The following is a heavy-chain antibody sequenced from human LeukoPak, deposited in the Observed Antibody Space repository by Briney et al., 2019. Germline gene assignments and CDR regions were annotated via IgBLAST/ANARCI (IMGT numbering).Heavy chain of an antibody. CDR3: AKMVTATMRNWFDP. CDR2: ISSSSSYM. CDR1: GITFSGSG. V-gene: IGHV3-21*01. D-gene: IGHD2-21*02. Sequence: KPGGSLRLSCAASGITFSGSGMSWVRQAPGKGLEWVSSISSSSSYMYYADSVKGRFTISRDNAKNSLYLQMNSLRAEDTAVYYCAKMVTATMRNWFDPSGHGTQVTVSS. J-gene: IGHJ5*02.